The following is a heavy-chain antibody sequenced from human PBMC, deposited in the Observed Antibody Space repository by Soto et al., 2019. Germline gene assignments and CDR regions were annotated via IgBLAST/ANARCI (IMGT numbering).Heavy chain of an antibody. CDR2: ISAYNGNT. CDR1: GYTFTSYG. J-gene: IGHJ5*02. V-gene: IGHV1-18*01. Sequence: ASVKVSCKASGYTFTSYGISWVRQAPGQGLEWMGWISAYNGNTNYAQKLQGRVTMTTDTSTSTAYMELRSLRSDDTAVYYCARATWSSSSHGLSWFDPWGQGTLVTVSS. D-gene: IGHD6-6*01. CDR3: ARATWSSSSHGLSWFDP.